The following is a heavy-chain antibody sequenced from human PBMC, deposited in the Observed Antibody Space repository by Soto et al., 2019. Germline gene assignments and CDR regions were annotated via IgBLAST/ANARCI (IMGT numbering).Heavy chain of an antibody. D-gene: IGHD3-3*01. CDR3: ARDLLEWFYGMDV. Sequence: ASVKVSCKASGYTFTGYYMHWVRQAPGQGLEWMGWINPNSGGTNYAQKFQGRVTMTRDTSISTAYMELSRLRSDDTAVYYCARDLLEWFYGMDVWGQGTTVTVSS. V-gene: IGHV1-2*02. CDR1: GYTFTGYY. J-gene: IGHJ6*02. CDR2: INPNSGGT.